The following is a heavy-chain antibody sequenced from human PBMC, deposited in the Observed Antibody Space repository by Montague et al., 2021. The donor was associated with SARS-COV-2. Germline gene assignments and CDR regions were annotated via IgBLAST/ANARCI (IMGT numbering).Heavy chain of an antibody. D-gene: IGHD1-1*01. J-gene: IGHJ4*02. CDR1: GVSLSGYY. Sequence: SETLSLTCEVYGVSLSGYYWGWIRQPPGKGLEWIGEINHSGRANYNPSLKSRVTISLDTSKNQFSLMLSSVTAADTAVYFCARITIQLERRPMDSWGQGTLVTVSS. CDR2: INHSGRA. CDR3: ARITIQLERRPMDS. V-gene: IGHV4-34*01.